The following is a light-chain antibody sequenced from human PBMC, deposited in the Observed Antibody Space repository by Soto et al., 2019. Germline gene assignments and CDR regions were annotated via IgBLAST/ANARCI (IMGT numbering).Light chain of an antibody. Sequence: EIVMTQSPATLSVSPGERAALSCRASQSVSSSLAWYQQKPGQAPRLVIYGASTRATGIPARFSGSGSGTEFTLTIGSLQSEDVAVYYCQQYNNWPLTFGGGTKVDIK. CDR1: QSVSSS. CDR2: GAS. CDR3: QQYNNWPLT. V-gene: IGKV3-15*01. J-gene: IGKJ4*01.